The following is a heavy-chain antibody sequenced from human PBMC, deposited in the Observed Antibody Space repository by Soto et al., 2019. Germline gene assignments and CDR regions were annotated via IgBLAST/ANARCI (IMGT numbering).Heavy chain of an antibody. Sequence: SVKVSCQASGGTFNSYTINWVRQAPGRGLEWVGQVVPMYDSVNYAENFQGRVTITAYKSTKTAYMELTSLRSEDTALYFCASWRSYSGSYCFDYWGQGTRGTVSS. J-gene: IGHJ4*02. V-gene: IGHV1-69*06. CDR2: VVPMYDSV. CDR1: GGTFNSYT. D-gene: IGHD1-26*01. CDR3: ASWRSYSGSYCFDY.